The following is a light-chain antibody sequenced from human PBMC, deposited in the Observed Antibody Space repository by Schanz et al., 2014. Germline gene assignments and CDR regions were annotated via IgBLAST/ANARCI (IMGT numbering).Light chain of an antibody. CDR3: QRRSNWPLT. Sequence: EIVLTQSPATLSLSPGERATLSCRASQSVGTYLAWYQQKPGQAPRLLIYGASNRATGIPARFRGSGSGTDFTLTISSLQPEDFAVYYCQRRSNWPLTFGGGTRVEIK. V-gene: IGKV3-11*01. CDR1: QSVGTY. J-gene: IGKJ4*01. CDR2: GAS.